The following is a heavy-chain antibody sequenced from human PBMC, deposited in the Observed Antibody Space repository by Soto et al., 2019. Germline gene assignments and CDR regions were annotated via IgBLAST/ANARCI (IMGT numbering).Heavy chain of an antibody. J-gene: IGHJ6*02. CDR3: ARGSSIAGLYYGMDV. V-gene: IGHV4-31*03. Sequence: PSETLSLTCTVSGGSISSGGYYWTWIRQHPGKGLEWTGYNYYSGITYYNPSLKSRVTISLDTSKNQFSLKLSSVTAADTAVYYCARGSSIAGLYYGMDVWGQGTTVTVS. CDR2: NYYSGIT. CDR1: GGSISSGGYY. D-gene: IGHD6-6*01.